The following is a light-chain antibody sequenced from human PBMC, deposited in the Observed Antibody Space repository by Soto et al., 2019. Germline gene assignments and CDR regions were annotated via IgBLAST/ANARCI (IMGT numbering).Light chain of an antibody. Sequence: PGERATLSCMASQSVSSNFLAWYQQKPGQAPRLLIYGASNRATGIPDKFNGSGSGTDFTLTISRLEPEDFAMYYCQQYGSSPRTFGQGTKV. CDR3: QQYGSSPRT. J-gene: IGKJ1*01. CDR2: GAS. CDR1: QSVSSNF. V-gene: IGKV3-20*01.